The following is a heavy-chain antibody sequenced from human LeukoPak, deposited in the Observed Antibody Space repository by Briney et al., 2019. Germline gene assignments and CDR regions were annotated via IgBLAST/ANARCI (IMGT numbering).Heavy chain of an antibody. CDR2: IYHSGST. CDR3: ARSLGSDFDY. D-gene: IGHD6-6*01. CDR1: GGSISSGGYS. J-gene: IGHJ4*02. V-gene: IGHV4-30-2*01. Sequence: PSQTLSLTCAVSGGSISSGGYSWSWIRQPPGKGLEWIGYIYHSGSTYYNPSLKSRVTISVDRSKNQFSLKLSSVTAADTAVYYCARSLGSDFDYWGQGTLVTVPS.